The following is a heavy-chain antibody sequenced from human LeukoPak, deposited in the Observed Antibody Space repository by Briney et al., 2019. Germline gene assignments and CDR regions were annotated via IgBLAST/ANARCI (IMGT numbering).Heavy chain of an antibody. CDR1: GDSITTYY. V-gene: IGHV4-59*01. CDR3: AREGQQPFHY. CDR2: IYYSGVT. J-gene: IGHJ4*02. D-gene: IGHD6-13*01. Sequence: SETLSLTCTVSGDSITTYYWSWIRQPPGKGLECIGYIYYSGVTNYQPSLKSRVTISLDTSKNQFSLKLSSVTAADTAVYYCAREGQQPFHYWGQGTLLTVPS.